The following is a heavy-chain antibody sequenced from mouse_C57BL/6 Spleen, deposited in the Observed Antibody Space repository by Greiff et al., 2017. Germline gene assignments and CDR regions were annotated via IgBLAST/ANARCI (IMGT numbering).Heavy chain of an antibody. J-gene: IGHJ4*01. Sequence: EVKLMESGGGLVQPGGSLSLSCAASGFNFTDYYMSWVRQPPGKALEWLGFIRNKANGYTTEYSASVKGRFTISRDNSPSILYLQMNALRAEDSATYYCARYMDYWGQGTSVTVSS. V-gene: IGHV7-3*01. CDR1: GFNFTDYY. CDR2: IRNKANGYTT. CDR3: ARYMDY.